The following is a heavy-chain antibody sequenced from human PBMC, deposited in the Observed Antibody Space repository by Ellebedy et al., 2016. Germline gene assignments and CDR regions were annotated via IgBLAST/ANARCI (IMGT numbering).Heavy chain of an antibody. J-gene: IGHJ4*02. D-gene: IGHD1-1*01. CDR2: IIPIFGTA. V-gene: IGHV1-69*13. CDR3: ASWNDGYPYYFDY. Sequence: SVKVSXXASGGTFSSYAISWVRQAPGQGLEWMGGIIPIFGTANYAQKFQGRVTITADESTSTAYMELSSLRSEDTAVYYCASWNDGYPYYFDYWGQGTLVTVSS. CDR1: GGTFSSYA.